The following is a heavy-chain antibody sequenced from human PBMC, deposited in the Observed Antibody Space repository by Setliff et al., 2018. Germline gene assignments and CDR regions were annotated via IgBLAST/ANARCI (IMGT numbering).Heavy chain of an antibody. V-gene: IGHV3-72*01. Sequence: GGSLRLSCAAPGFTFSAHYMDWLRQAPGKGLEWVGRIRNKDNSYTTEYAASVKGRFTISRDDSKNSLYLQMNGLKTEDRAVYYCAITMTTGVDFFDYWGQGTLVTVSS. CDR2: IRNKDNSYTT. CDR3: AITMTTGVDFFDY. CDR1: GFTFSAHY. J-gene: IGHJ4*02. D-gene: IGHD4-17*01.